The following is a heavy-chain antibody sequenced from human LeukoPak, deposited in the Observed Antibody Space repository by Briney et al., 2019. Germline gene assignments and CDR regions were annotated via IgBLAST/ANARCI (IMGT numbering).Heavy chain of an antibody. CDR3: VKDNPVCES. D-gene: IGHD2-21*01. V-gene: IGHV3-48*03. CDR1: GFTFSSYE. J-gene: IGHJ5*02. Sequence: PGGSLRLSCAASGFTFSSYEMNWVRQAPGKGLEWVSYISSSGSTIYYADSVKGRFTISRDISKNTLFLEMNGLRVDDTALYYCVKDNPVCESWGQGTLVIVSS. CDR2: ISSSGSTI.